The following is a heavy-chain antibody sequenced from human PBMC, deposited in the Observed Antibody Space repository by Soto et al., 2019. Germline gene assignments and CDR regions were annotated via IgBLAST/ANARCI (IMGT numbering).Heavy chain of an antibody. CDR3: ARKRITMVRGVRDDAFDI. CDR1: SGSISSSNW. Sequence: TLSLTCAVSSGSISSSNWWSWVRQPPGKGLEWIGEIYHSGSTNYNPSLKSRVTISVDKSKNQFSLKLSSVTAADTAVYYCARKRITMVRGVRDDAFDIWGQGTMV. D-gene: IGHD3-10*01. J-gene: IGHJ3*02. CDR2: IYHSGST. V-gene: IGHV4-4*02.